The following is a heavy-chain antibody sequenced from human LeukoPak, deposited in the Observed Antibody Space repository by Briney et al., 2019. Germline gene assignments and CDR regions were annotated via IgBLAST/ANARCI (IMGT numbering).Heavy chain of an antibody. CDR3: ARDVPDSIGTTARFDP. CDR2: ISTYNGNT. D-gene: IGHD1-1*01. J-gene: IGHJ5*02. V-gene: IGHV1-18*04. Sequence: GASVKVSCKSSGYTSSSYGISWMRQAPGQGLEWIGWISTYNGNTNYAQKFQGRVTTTTDTSTSTAYMELRSLRSDDTAIYYCARDVPDSIGTTARFDPWGQGTLVTVSS. CDR1: GYTSSSYG.